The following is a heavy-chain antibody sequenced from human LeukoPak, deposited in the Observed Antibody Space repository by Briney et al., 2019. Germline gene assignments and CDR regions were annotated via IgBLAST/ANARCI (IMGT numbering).Heavy chain of an antibody. J-gene: IGHJ4*02. CDR2: INSDGSST. D-gene: IGHD1-1*01. CDR3: ARGDDGRSLDY. V-gene: IGHV3-74*01. CDR1: GFTFSSYW. Sequence: GGSLRLSCAASGFTFSSYWMHWVRQAPGKGLVWVSRINSDGSSTSYADSVKGRFTISRDNSENTLFLQMNSLRVEDSALYYCARGDDGRSLDYRGQGTRVTVSS.